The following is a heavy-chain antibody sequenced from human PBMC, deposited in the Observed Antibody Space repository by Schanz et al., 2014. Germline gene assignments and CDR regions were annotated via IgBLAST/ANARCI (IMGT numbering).Heavy chain of an antibody. Sequence: QVQLVESGGGLVKPGGSLRLSCAASGFTFSDHYMAWIRQAPGKGLEWVSIISNTGTFIYYADSVRGRFTISRDNSMNTLSLQMNGLSADDTAIYYCAKGQGAVINNWYFDLWGRGTLVTVSS. CDR2: ISNTGTFI. J-gene: IGHJ2*01. CDR1: GFTFSDHY. V-gene: IGHV3-11*01. D-gene: IGHD2-21*01. CDR3: AKGQGAVINNWYFDL.